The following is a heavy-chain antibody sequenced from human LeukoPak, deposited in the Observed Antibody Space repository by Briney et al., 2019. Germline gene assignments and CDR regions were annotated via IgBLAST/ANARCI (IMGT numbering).Heavy chain of an antibody. D-gene: IGHD5-18*01. J-gene: IGHJ5*02. CDR2: IYTSGSS. CDR3: ARGVDSYGYHDWFDP. Sequence: SETLSLTCTVSGGSISSYYWNWIRQPAGKGLEWIGRIYTSGSSNYNPSLKSRVTMSVDTSKNQFSLKLSSVTAADTAVYYCARGVDSYGYHDWFDPWGQGTLVTVSS. V-gene: IGHV4-4*07. CDR1: GGSISSYY.